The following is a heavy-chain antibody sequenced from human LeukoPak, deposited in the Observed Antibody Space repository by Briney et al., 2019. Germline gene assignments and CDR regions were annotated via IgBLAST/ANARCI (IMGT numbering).Heavy chain of an antibody. J-gene: IGHJ4*02. D-gene: IGHD2/OR15-2a*01. CDR1: GFTFSTYW. CDR2: INQDGSEK. CDR3: ARNMGDY. Sequence: PGESLKISCTASGFTFSTYWMTWVRQAPGKGLEWVANINQDGSEKNYVDSVKGRFTISRDNAKNSLYLQMNSLRAEDTAVYYCARNMGDYWGQGTLVTVSS. V-gene: IGHV3-7*04.